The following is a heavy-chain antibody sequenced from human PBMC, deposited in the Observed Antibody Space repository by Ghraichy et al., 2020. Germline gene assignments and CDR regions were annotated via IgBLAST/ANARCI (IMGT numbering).Heavy chain of an antibody. D-gene: IGHD2-8*01. CDR3: AKVVSWRYCDL. Sequence: GGSLRLSCAASGFTFSTYVMTWVRQAPGKGLEWVSATSGGGGSTYYADSVKGRFTISRDNTKNTLYLQMNSLRGEDTALYSCAKVVSWRYCDLWGRGTLVTVSS. J-gene: IGHJ2*01. V-gene: IGHV3-23*01. CDR2: TSGGGGST. CDR1: GFTFSTYV.